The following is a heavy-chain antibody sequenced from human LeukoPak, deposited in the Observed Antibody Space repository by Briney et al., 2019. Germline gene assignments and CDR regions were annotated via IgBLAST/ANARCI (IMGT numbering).Heavy chain of an antibody. D-gene: IGHD4-23*01. Sequence: EASVTVSFTASGYTFTGYYMHWVRQAPGQGLEWMGWINTNSGGTNYAQKFQGRGTMTRDTSISTAYMELSRLRSDDTAVYYCATNGGNRKYFQHWGQGTLVTVSS. J-gene: IGHJ1*01. CDR1: GYTFTGYY. CDR2: INTNSGGT. CDR3: ATNGGNRKYFQH. V-gene: IGHV1-2*02.